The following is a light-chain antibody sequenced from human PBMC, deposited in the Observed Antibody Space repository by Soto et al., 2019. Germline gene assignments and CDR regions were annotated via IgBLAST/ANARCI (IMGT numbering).Light chain of an antibody. CDR2: GAS. CDR1: QSLSSSF. CDR3: HQYGSSSWT. Sequence: EIVLTQSPGTLSLSPGQRATLSCRASQSLSSSFLAWYQQKPGQAPRLIIYGASSRAAGIPDRFSGSGSGTDFTLTISRLEPEDFAVYYCHQYGSSSWTFGQGTKVDIK. J-gene: IGKJ1*01. V-gene: IGKV3-20*01.